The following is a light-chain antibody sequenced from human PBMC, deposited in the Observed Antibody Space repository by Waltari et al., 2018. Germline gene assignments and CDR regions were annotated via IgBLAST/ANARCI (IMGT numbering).Light chain of an antibody. J-gene: IGKJ1*01. V-gene: IGKV3D-15*03. CDR1: QSISSN. CDR2: GAS. CDR3: QQYNNWPPGT. Sequence: EIVMTQSPATLSVSPGERATLSCRASQSISSNLAWYQQKPGQAPRLLIYGASIRATGIPARFSCSGSGTEFTLTISILQSEDFAVYFCQQYNNWPPGTFGQGTKVEIK.